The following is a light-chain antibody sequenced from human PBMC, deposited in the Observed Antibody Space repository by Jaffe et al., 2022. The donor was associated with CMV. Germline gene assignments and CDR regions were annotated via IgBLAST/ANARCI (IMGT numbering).Light chain of an antibody. CDR1: QRISTY. Sequence: DIQMTQSPSSLSASLGDRVTISCRASQRISTYLNWFQQKPGKAPKLLIYAASSLESDVPSRFSGSGSGTEFTLTISSLQPEDFATYYCQQSYSSPLTFGGGTKVEIK. J-gene: IGKJ4*01. CDR2: AAS. CDR3: QQSYSSPLT. V-gene: IGKV1-39*01.